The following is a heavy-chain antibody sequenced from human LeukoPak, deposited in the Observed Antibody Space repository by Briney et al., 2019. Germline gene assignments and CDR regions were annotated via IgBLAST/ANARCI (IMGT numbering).Heavy chain of an antibody. Sequence: PGGSLRLSCAASGFTFSNAWMSWVRQAPGKGLEWVGRIKSKTDGGTTDYAAPVKGRFTISRDDSKNTLYLQMNSLKTEDTAVYYCTARIAAQYYFDYWGQGTLVTVSS. D-gene: IGHD6-6*01. J-gene: IGHJ4*02. CDR1: GFTFSNAW. CDR2: IKSKTDGGTT. CDR3: TARIAAQYYFDY. V-gene: IGHV3-15*01.